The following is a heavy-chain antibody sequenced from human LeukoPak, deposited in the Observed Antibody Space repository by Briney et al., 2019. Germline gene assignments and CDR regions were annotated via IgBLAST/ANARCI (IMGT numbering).Heavy chain of an antibody. V-gene: IGHV4-34*01. CDR1: GGSFSDYY. Sequence: SETLSLTCAVYGGSFSDYYWSWIRQPPGKGLEWIGEINHSGTTNYSPSLKSRVSISVDTSKNQFSLKLNSVTAADAAMYYCASHYSSGSYRYTGSFDSWGQGTLVNVSS. CDR3: ASHYSSGSYRYTGSFDS. D-gene: IGHD3-16*02. J-gene: IGHJ4*02. CDR2: INHSGTT.